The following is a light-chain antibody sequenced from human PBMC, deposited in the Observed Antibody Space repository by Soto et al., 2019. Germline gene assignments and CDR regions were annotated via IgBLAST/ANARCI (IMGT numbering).Light chain of an antibody. CDR1: QSVSSNY. CDR2: IAS. V-gene: IGKV3-20*01. J-gene: IGKJ1*01. Sequence: EIVLTQSPDTLSLSPGERATLSCRASQSVSSNYLAWYQQKTGQTPRLLIYIASTRAPGIPDRFRGSGSGTHFTVTISRLEPEDFAVYYCQQYESSPWTFGQGTKVEIK. CDR3: QQYESSPWT.